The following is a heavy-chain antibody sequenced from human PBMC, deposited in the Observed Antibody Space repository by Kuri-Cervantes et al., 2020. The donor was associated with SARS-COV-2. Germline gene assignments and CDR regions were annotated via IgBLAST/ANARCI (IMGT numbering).Heavy chain of an antibody. D-gene: IGHD5-18*01. Sequence: SETLSLTSTVSGGSISSYYWSWIRQPAGKGMEWIGYIYNSGSTNYSPSLMSRVTISVDTSTNQFSLNLISVTAADSAVYYCARLGVYRSGYNWFDPWGQGTLVTVSS. V-gene: IGHV4-59*12. CDR2: IYNSGST. J-gene: IGHJ5*02. CDR3: ARLGVYRSGYNWFDP. CDR1: GGSISSYY.